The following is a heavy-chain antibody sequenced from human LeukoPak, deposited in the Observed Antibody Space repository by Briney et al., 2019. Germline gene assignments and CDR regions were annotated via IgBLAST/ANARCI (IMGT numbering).Heavy chain of an antibody. Sequence: SETLSLTCTVSGGSISSDYWSWIRQPPGKGLEWIGYIYYSRSTNYNPSLKSRVTISVDTPKNQFSLKLSSVTAADTAVYYCARARTRGNNWYFDYWGQGTLVTVSS. CDR1: GGSISSDY. CDR2: IYYSRST. D-gene: IGHD1-1*01. CDR3: ARARTRGNNWYFDY. V-gene: IGHV4-59*01. J-gene: IGHJ4*02.